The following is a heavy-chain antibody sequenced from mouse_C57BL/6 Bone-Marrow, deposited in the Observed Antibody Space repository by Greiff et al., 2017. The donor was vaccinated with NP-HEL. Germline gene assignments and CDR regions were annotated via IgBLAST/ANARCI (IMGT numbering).Heavy chain of an antibody. Sequence: VQGVESGAELVKPGASVKMSCKASGYTFTSYWITWVKQRPGQGLEWIGDIYPGSGSTNYNEKFKSKATLTVDTSSSTAYMQLSSLTAEDSAVYYCAREGRWLPFDYWGQGTTLTVSS. J-gene: IGHJ2*01. CDR2: IYPGSGST. D-gene: IGHD2-3*01. V-gene: IGHV1-55*01. CDR1: GYTFTSYW. CDR3: AREGRWLPFDY.